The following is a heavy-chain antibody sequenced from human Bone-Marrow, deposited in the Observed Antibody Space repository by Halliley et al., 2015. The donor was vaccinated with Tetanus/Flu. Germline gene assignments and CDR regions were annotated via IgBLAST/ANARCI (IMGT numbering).Heavy chain of an antibody. Sequence: LVWVSCFRTEGGTTIYADPVRGRFTIPRANAKNTLYLHVNSLRADGTAVCYCATALTSNSPAYSWGQGTLVTVSS. D-gene: IGHD2-21*01. V-gene: IGHV3-74*01. J-gene: IGHJ5*02. CDR2: FRTEGGTT. CDR3: ATALTSNSPAYS.